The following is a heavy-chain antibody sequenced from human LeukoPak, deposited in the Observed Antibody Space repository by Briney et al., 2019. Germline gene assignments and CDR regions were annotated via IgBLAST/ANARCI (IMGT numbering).Heavy chain of an antibody. Sequence: SETLSLTCTVSGYSISSGYYWGWIRQPPGKGLEWIGSIYYSGSTYYNPSLKSRVTISVDTSKKQFSLKLSSVTAADTAVYYCARDFVGYGSGSYRADAFDIWGQGTMVTVSS. CDR2: IYYSGST. J-gene: IGHJ3*02. CDR1: GYSISSGYY. CDR3: ARDFVGYGSGSYRADAFDI. V-gene: IGHV4-38-2*02. D-gene: IGHD3-10*01.